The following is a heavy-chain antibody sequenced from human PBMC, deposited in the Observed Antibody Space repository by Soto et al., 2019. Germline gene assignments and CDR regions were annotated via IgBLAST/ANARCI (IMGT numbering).Heavy chain of an antibody. D-gene: IGHD3-22*01. CDR2: IIPIFGTA. Sequence: SVKVFFRASGGTFSSYSISWVRQAPGQWREWMGGIIPIFGTANYAQKFQGRVTITADEATSTAYMELSSLRSEDTAVYYCARARGDSSGYYRAGDAFDIWGQGKMVTVTS. V-gene: IGHV1-69*13. J-gene: IGHJ3*02. CDR1: GGTFSSYS. CDR3: ARARGDSSGYYRAGDAFDI.